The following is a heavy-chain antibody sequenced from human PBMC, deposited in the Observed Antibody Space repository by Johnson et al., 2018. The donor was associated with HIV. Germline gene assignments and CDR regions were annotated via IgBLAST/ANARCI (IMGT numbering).Heavy chain of an antibody. D-gene: IGHD3-10*01. CDR3: ARAGVTMVRGGGHAFDI. CDR1: GFTFSSYA. Sequence: VQLVESGGGVVQPGRSLRLYCAASGFTFSSYAMHWVRQAPGKGLEWVSAISGSGGSTYYADSVKGRFTISRDNSKNTLYLQMNSLRAEDTAVYYCARAGVTMVRGGGHAFDIWGQGTMVTVSS. CDR2: ISGSGGST. J-gene: IGHJ3*02. V-gene: IGHV3-23*04.